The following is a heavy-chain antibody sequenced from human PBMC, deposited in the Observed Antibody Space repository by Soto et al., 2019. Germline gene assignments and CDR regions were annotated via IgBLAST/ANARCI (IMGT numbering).Heavy chain of an antibody. CDR3: ARHFTAEYNWNWKGYYYYMDV. V-gene: IGHV5-51*01. CDR2: IYPGDSDT. Sequence: GESLKISCKGSGYSFTSYWIGWVRQMPGKGLEWMGIIYPGDSDTRYSPSFQGQVTISADKSISTAYLQWSSLKASDTAMYYCARHFTAEYNWNWKGYYYYMDVWGKGTTVTVSS. J-gene: IGHJ6*03. D-gene: IGHD1-7*01. CDR1: GYSFTSYW.